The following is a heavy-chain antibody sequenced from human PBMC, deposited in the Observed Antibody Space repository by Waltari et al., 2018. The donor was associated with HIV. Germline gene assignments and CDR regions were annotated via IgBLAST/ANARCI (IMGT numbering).Heavy chain of an antibody. CDR3: ARDRLSVTTRGGYYYGLDV. CDR2: ISQSGTT. Sequence: QLQLQESGSGLVKPSQTLSLTCAVSGGSISSGGYYWTWIRQPPGKGLGWIGYISQSGTTYYNPSLQSRVTISLDRSKNQFSLKLRSVTAADTAVYYCARDRLSVTTRGGYYYGLDVWGQGTTVTVSS. V-gene: IGHV4-30-2*01. D-gene: IGHD4-17*01. CDR1: GGSISSGGYY. J-gene: IGHJ6*02.